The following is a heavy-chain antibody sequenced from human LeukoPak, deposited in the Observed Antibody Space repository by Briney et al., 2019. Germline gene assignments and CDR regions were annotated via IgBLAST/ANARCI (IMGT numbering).Heavy chain of an antibody. D-gene: IGHD3-10*01. J-gene: IGHJ4*02. CDR2: ISYDGSNK. CDR1: GFTFSNYG. Sequence: PGGSLRLSCVASGFTFSNYGMHWVRQAPGKGLEWVAVISYDGSNKYYADSVKGRFTISRDNSKNTLYLQMNSLRAEDTAVYYCAPGGLFVIDYWGQGTLVTVSS. CDR3: APGGLFVIDY. V-gene: IGHV3-30*03.